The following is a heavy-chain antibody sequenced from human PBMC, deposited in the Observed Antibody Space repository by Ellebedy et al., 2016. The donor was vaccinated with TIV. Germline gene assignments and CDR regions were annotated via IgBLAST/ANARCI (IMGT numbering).Heavy chain of an antibody. V-gene: IGHV6-1*01. D-gene: IGHD3-10*01. J-gene: IGHJ4*02. CDR1: GDSVSGNSAA. CDR2: AYYRSKWYI. Sequence: SETLSLXXAISGDSVSGNSAAWNWIRQSPSRGLEWLGRAYYRSKWYIYYAQSMQSRLTINPDTSKNQFSLQLNSVTPEDTAVYYCARDFTTIRELMNPFDYWGQGILVTVSS. CDR3: ARDFTTIRELMNPFDY.